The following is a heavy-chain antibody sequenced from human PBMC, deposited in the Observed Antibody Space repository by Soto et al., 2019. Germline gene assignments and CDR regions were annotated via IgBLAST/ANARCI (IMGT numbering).Heavy chain of an antibody. CDR3: AIESNSRKLLIRPHFEY. CDR1: GHSLTELS. Sequence: GASVKVSCKVSGHSLTELSIHWVRQGPGEGLEWLGGIDHEHGDKNYAQKFQGRLTLTQDTSTDTAYMELSNLRSDDTAVYYCAIESNSRKLLIRPHFEYWGRGTLVTVSS. CDR2: IDHEHGDK. J-gene: IGHJ4*02. D-gene: IGHD2-21*01. V-gene: IGHV1-24*01.